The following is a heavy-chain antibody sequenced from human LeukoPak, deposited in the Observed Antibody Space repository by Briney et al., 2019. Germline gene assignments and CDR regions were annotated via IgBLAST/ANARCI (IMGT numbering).Heavy chain of an antibody. Sequence: SETLSLTCTVSGGSISSYYWSWIRQPPGKGLEWIEYIYYSGSTNYNPSLKSRVTISVDTSKNQFSLKLSSVTAADTAVYYCARGLAGTFDYWGQGALVTVSS. CDR3: ARGLAGTFDY. J-gene: IGHJ4*02. CDR2: IYYSGST. V-gene: IGHV4-59*01. D-gene: IGHD3-10*01. CDR1: GGSISSYY.